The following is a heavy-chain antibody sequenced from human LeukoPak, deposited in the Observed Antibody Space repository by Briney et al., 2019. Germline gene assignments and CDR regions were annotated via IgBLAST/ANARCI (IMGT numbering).Heavy chain of an antibody. D-gene: IGHD2/OR15-2a*01. V-gene: IGHV4-59*01. CDR3: ARLRGNYFPDF. J-gene: IGHJ4*02. CDR2: IYYTGST. Sequence: PSETLSLTCTVSGGSMSGYYWTWIRQPPGKGLEWIAYIYYTGSTNYNPSLESRVTISVDTSNNQFSLRLNSMATADTAVYYCARLRGNYFPDFWGQGTLVTVSS. CDR1: GGSMSGYY.